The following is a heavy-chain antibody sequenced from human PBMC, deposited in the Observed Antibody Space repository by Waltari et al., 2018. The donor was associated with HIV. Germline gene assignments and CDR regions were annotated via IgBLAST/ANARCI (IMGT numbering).Heavy chain of an antibody. CDR1: GFTFSNYA. V-gene: IGHV3-30*01. J-gene: IGHJ4*02. D-gene: IGHD3-10*01. Sequence: QVQLVESGGGVVQPGRSLRLSCAVSGFTFSNYAMHWCRQAPGKGLEWVAVISYDGNEKYYADSVKGRFTISRGNSRNTLYLQMNSRRGEDTAVYYCARGRGGPDYWGQGTLVTVSS. CDR3: ARGRGGPDY. CDR2: ISYDGNEK.